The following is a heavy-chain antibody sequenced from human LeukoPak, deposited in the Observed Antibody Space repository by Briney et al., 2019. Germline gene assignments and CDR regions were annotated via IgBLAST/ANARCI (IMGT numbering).Heavy chain of an antibody. CDR2: IYHSGST. V-gene: IGHV4-38-2*02. CDR3: ARDSTALWFGELLMDY. J-gene: IGHJ4*02. D-gene: IGHD3-10*01. CDR1: GYSISSGYC. Sequence: SETLSLTCAVSGYSISSGYCWGWIRQPPGKGLEWIGSIYHSGSTYYNPSLKSRVTISVDTSKNQFSLKLSSVTAADTAAYYCARDSTALWFGELLMDYWGQGTLVTVSP.